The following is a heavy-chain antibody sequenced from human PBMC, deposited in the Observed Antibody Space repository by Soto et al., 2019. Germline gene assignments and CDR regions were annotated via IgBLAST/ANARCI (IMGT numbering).Heavy chain of an antibody. V-gene: IGHV1-69*01. CDR1: GGTFSSFT. D-gene: IGHD1-26*01. CDR2: IIPIYGTA. CDR3: AKDRRADWESYYYYAMDV. J-gene: IGHJ6*02. Sequence: QVQLVQSGAEVKKPGSSVKVSCKASGGTFSSFTISWVRQAPGQGLEWMGGIIPIYGTANYAQKFQGRVTITADASTRTAYMELSRLRSEDKAVYYCAKDRRADWESYYYYAMDVWGQGTTVTVSS.